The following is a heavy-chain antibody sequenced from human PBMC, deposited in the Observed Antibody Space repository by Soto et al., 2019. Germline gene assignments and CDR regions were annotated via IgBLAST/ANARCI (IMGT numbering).Heavy chain of an antibody. D-gene: IGHD3-10*01. CDR2: INSDGSST. CDR1: GFTFSSYW. CDR3: ARDELWFGELQLFDY. J-gene: IGHJ4*02. V-gene: IGHV3-74*01. Sequence: VQLVESGGGLVQPGGSLRLSCAASGFTFSSYWMHWVRQAPGKGLVWVSRINSDGSSTSYADSVKGRFTISRDNAKNTLYLQMNSLRAEDTAVYYCARDELWFGELQLFDYWGQGTLVTVSS.